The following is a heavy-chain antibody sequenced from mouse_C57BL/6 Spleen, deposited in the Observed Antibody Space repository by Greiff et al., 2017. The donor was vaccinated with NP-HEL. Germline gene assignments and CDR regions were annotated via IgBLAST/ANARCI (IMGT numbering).Heavy chain of an antibody. J-gene: IGHJ3*01. CDR3: AAGNTGTSFAY. Sequence: EVKVVESGGGLVKPGGSLKLSCAASGFTFSSYTLSWVRQPPEKRLEWVATISGGGSNTYYPDSVKGRFTISRDNAKHTLYLQMSSRRSEDTALYYCAAGNTGTSFAYWGQGTLGTVSA. CDR1: GFTFSSYT. V-gene: IGHV5-9*01. CDR2: ISGGGSNT. D-gene: IGHD2-1*01.